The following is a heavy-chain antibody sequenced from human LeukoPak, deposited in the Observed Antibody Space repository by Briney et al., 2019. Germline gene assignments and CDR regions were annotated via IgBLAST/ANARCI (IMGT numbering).Heavy chain of an antibody. J-gene: IGHJ3*02. CDR3: ARVVVTARTHAFDI. Sequence: ASVKVSCKASGYTFTGYYMHWVRQAPGQGLEWMGWINPNSGGTNYAQKFQGRVTMTRDTSISTAYMELSRLRSDDTAVYYCARVVVTARTHAFDIWGQGTMVTVSS. CDR1: GYTFTGYY. D-gene: IGHD2-21*02. CDR2: INPNSGGT. V-gene: IGHV1-2*02.